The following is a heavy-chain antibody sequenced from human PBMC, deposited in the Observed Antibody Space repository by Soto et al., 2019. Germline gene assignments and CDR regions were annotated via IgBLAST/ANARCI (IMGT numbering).Heavy chain of an antibody. CDR2: IYHSGST. D-gene: IGHD3-22*01. J-gene: IGHJ4*02. CDR1: GGSISSSNW. Sequence: SETLSLTCAVSGGSISSSNWWSWVRQPPGKGLEWIGEIYHSGSTNYNPSLKSRATISVDKSKNQFSLKLSSVTAADTAVYYCARSRRSGYYYGVDYWGQGTLVTVS. V-gene: IGHV4-4*02. CDR3: ARSRRSGYYYGVDY.